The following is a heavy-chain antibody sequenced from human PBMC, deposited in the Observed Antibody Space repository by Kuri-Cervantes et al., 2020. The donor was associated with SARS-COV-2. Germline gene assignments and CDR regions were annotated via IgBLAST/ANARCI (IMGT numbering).Heavy chain of an antibody. V-gene: IGHV3-30*02. CDR2: IRYDGSNK. CDR3: AKSASNYYYYMDV. CDR1: GFTFSSYG. J-gene: IGHJ6*03. Sequence: GESLKISCAASGFTFSSYGMHWVRQAPGKGLEWVAFIRYDGSNKYYADSVKGRFTISRDNSKNTLYLQMNSLRAEDTALYYCAKSASNYYYYMDVWGKGTTVTVSS.